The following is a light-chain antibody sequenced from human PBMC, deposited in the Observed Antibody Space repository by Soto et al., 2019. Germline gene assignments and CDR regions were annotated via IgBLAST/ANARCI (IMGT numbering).Light chain of an antibody. J-gene: IGLJ2*01. CDR2: VGTGGIVG. Sequence: QSVLTQPPSASASLGASVTLTCTLSSGYSNYKVDWYQQRPGKGPRFVMRVGTGGIVGSKGDGIPDRFSVLGSGLNRYLTSKNIQEEDESDYHCGADHGSGSNFGRVFGGGTKLTVL. V-gene: IGLV9-49*01. CDR3: GADHGSGSNFGRV. CDR1: SGYSNYK.